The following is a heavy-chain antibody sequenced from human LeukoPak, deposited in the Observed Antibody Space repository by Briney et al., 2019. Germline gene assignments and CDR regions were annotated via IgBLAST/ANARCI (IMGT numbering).Heavy chain of an antibody. CDR3: ASATPGYRTPFGY. V-gene: IGHV4-61*05. CDR2: IYYSGST. Sequence: PSETLSLTCTVSGGSISSSSYYWGWIRQPPGKGLEWIGYIYYSGSTNYNPSLKSRVTISVDTSKNQFSLKLSSVTAADTAVYYCASATPGYRTPFGYWGQGTLVTVSS. D-gene: IGHD6-13*01. J-gene: IGHJ4*02. CDR1: GGSISSSSYY.